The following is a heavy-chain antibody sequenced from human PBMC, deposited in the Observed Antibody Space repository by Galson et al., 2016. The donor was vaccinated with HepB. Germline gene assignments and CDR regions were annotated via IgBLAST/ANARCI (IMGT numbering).Heavy chain of an antibody. J-gene: IGHJ3*02. CDR2: ISGSGHMT. CDR3: ARGTRYSSGWLEALDI. D-gene: IGHD6-19*01. Sequence: SLRLSCAASGFTFSTYQMTWVRQAPGKGLGWISYISGSGHMTSYADTMKGRFTISRDNAQNSLHLQISNLGAADTSIYYCARGTRYSSGWLEALDIWGQGTMVTVSS. CDR1: GFTFSTYQ. V-gene: IGHV3-48*03.